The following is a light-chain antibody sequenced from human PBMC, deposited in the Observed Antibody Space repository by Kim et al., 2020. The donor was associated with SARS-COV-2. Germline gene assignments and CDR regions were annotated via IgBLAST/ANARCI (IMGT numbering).Light chain of an antibody. CDR1: QSVRSGY. Sequence: EVVLTQSPGTLSLSPGERATLSCRASQSVRSGYLAWYQQKPGQAPRLLMYDASSRATGIPDRFSGSGSGTDFTLTISQLEPEDFAVYYCQQYTSSPITFGQGTRLEIK. CDR3: QQYTSSPIT. V-gene: IGKV3-20*01. CDR2: DAS. J-gene: IGKJ5*01.